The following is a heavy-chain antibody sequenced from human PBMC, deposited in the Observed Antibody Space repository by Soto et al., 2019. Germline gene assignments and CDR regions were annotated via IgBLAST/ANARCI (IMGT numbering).Heavy chain of an antibody. CDR2: INAGNGNT. V-gene: IGHV1-3*01. D-gene: IGHD3-10*01. CDR1: GYTFTSYA. CDR3: ARGHPNYYYGSGSYFRYYYGMDV. J-gene: IGHJ6*02. Sequence: ASVKVSCKASGYTFTSYAMHWVRQAPGQRLEWMGWINAGNGNTKYSQKFQGRVTITRDTSASTAYMELSSLRSEDTAVYYCARGHPNYYYGSGSYFRYYYGMDVWGQGTTVTVSS.